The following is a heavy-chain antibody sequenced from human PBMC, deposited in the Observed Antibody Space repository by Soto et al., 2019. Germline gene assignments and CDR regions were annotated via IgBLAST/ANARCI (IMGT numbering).Heavy chain of an antibody. CDR1: GFTFSDEG. Sequence: QVQLVQSGGGVVQPGRSLRLSCEASGFTFSDEGMHWVRQAPGKGLEWVAVISHDGSSYYYSDSVKGRFVVSRDNSKKTLYLQINSPRSDDTAVYYCAKAGPFSAFSRFDYWGQGTMVAVSS. V-gene: IGHV3-30*18. CDR3: AKAGPFSAFSRFDY. J-gene: IGHJ4*02. CDR2: ISHDGSSY. D-gene: IGHD3-16*01.